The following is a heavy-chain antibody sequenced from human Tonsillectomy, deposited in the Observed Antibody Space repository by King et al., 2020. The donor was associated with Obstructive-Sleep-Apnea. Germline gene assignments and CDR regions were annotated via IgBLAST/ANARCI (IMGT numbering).Heavy chain of an antibody. CDR3: AKGSYGSGSDGFDV. CDR2: INWNSVSI. CDR1: GFTFDEYA. Sequence: VQLVESGGGLEQPGRSLRLSCAASGFTFDEYAMHWVQQAPGNGLEWVSGINWNSVSIVYADSVRGRFTISRDSAKNSLFLQMDSLIPEDTALYYCAKGSYGSGSDGFDVWGQGTMVTVSS. D-gene: IGHD3-10*01. V-gene: IGHV3-9*01. J-gene: IGHJ3*01.